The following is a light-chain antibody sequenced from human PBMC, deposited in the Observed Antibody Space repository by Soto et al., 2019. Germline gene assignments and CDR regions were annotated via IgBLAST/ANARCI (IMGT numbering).Light chain of an antibody. CDR2: GES. V-gene: IGKV3-20*01. J-gene: IGKJ5*01. Sequence: EIVLTQSPGTLSLSPGDSATLSCRASQSVSNTYLAWYQQKTGQAPRLLIYGESSRATGIPDRFSGSGSGTDLNLTISRLEPEDFAMYYCQQYGDSPVTCGQGTRLEIK. CDR1: QSVSNTY. CDR3: QQYGDSPVT.